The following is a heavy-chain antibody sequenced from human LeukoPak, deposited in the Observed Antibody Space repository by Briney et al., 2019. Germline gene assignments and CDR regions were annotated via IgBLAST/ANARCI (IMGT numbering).Heavy chain of an antibody. CDR2: IYTSGST. J-gene: IGHJ5*02. CDR1: GGSISSSSYY. CDR3: ARDFSSWREGFDP. D-gene: IGHD6-13*01. V-gene: IGHV4-61*02. Sequence: SETLSLTCTVSGGSISSSSYYWSWIRQPAGKGLEWIGRIYTSGSTNYNPSLKSRVTMSVDTSKNQFSLKLSSVTAADTAVYYCARDFSSWREGFDPWGQGTLVTVSS.